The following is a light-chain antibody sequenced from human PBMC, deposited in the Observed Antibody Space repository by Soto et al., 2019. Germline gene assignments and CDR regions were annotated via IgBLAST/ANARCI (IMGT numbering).Light chain of an antibody. CDR2: TAS. V-gene: IGKV3-20*01. Sequence: EIVLTQSPGTLSVSPGEKATLSCRASQSVGRNYLAWYQQKPGQAPRLLIYTASSRATGIPDRFSGSGSGTDFTLTISRLEPEDFAVYYCQQYASSPLTFGGGTKGETK. CDR3: QQYASSPLT. CDR1: QSVGRNY. J-gene: IGKJ4*01.